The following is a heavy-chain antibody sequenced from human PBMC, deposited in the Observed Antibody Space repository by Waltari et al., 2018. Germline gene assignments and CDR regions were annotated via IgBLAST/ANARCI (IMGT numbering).Heavy chain of an antibody. CDR2: GRGSVATT. V-gene: IGHV3-23*01. CDR1: GFSFGGFG. Sequence: EVQLLESGGGLVQPGGSLRLSCAASGFSFGGFGMNWVRPAPGKGLEWVSGGRGSVATTYYADSVRGRFTVSRDNNRDTVDLQMNSLRAEDTAVYYCVKAFRGYSGSYFDIWGRGTLVAVSA. J-gene: IGHJ4*02. D-gene: IGHD5-12*01. CDR3: VKAFRGYSGSYFDI.